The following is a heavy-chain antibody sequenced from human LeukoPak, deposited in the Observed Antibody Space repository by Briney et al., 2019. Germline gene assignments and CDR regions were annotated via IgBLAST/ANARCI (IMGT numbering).Heavy chain of an antibody. J-gene: IGHJ4*02. CDR2: ISGNGGGT. CDR1: GFTFSRYP. D-gene: IGHD3-3*01. V-gene: IGHV3-64D*09. CDR3: VKAQYDFWSGLDY. Sequence: VGSLRVSRSASGFTFSRYPMHWVRQAPGKGLEYVSAISGNGGGTYYADSVKGRFTISRDNSKNTLYLQMSSLITEDTAIYYCVKAQYDFWSGLDYWGQGALVSVSS.